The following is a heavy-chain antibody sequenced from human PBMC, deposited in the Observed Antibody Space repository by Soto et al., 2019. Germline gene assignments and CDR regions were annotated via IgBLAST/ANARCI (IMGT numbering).Heavy chain of an antibody. CDR3: VRTYSYCTSTTCYTFLDS. CDR1: GGSISNYY. CDR2: IYYSGST. D-gene: IGHD2-2*02. V-gene: IGHV4-59*08. Sequence: PSETLSLTCTVSGGSISNYYLNWIRQPPGKGLEWIGYIYYSGSTNYNPSLKSRVTMSVDTSKNQFSLELTSVTAADTAVYYCVRTYSYCTSTTCYTFLDSWGQGTLVTVSS. J-gene: IGHJ4*02.